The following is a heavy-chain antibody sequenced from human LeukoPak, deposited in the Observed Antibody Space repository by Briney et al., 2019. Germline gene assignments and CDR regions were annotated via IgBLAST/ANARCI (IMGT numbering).Heavy chain of an antibody. Sequence: ASVKVSCKASGYIFTGYYMHWVRQAPGQGLEWMGWINPDSGGTNYAQKFQGRVTMTRDTSISTVYMELSRLRSDDTAMYYCVRDGSFDIWGQGTMVTVSS. V-gene: IGHV1-2*02. J-gene: IGHJ3*02. CDR1: GYIFTGYY. CDR2: INPDSGGT. CDR3: VRDGSFDI.